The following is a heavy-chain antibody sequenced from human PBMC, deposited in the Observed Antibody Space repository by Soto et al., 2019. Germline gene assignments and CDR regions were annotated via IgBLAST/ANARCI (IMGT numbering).Heavy chain of an antibody. CDR1: GFSLSTSGMC. D-gene: IGHD3-3*01. Sequence: SGPTLVNPSQTLTLTCTFSGFSLSTSGMCVSWIRQPPGKALEWLALIDWDDDKYYSTSLKTRLTISKDTSKNQVVLTMTNMDPVDTATYYCARIKNYDFWSGGSSYFDYWGQGTLVTVSS. J-gene: IGHJ4*02. V-gene: IGHV2-70*01. CDR3: ARIKNYDFWSGGSSYFDY. CDR2: IDWDDDK.